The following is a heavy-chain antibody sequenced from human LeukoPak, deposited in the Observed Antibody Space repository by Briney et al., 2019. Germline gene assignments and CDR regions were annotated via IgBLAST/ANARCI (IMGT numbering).Heavy chain of an antibody. J-gene: IGHJ4*02. CDR2: ISAYNGNT. CDR1: GGTFSSYA. V-gene: IGHV1-18*01. Sequence: GSSVKVSCKASGGTFSSYAISWVRQAPGQGLEWMGWISAYNGNTNYAQILQGRLTMTTDTSTSTAYMELRSLRSDDTAVYYCARQGYGGNSQGAADYWGQGTLVTVSS. D-gene: IGHD4-23*01. CDR3: ARQGYGGNSQGAADY.